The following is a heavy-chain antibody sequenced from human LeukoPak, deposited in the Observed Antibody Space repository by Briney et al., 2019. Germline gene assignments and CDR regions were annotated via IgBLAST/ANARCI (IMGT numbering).Heavy chain of an antibody. D-gene: IGHD2-21*02. CDR3: ARDSPPHSRLYYMDV. CDR2: ISSSSSYI. CDR1: GFTFSSYS. Sequence: PGGSLRLPCAASGFTFSSYSMNWVRQAPGKGLEWVSSISSSSSYIYYADSVKGRFTISRDNAKNSLYLQMNSLRAEDTAVYYCARDSPPHSRLYYMDVWGKGTTVTVSS. J-gene: IGHJ6*03. V-gene: IGHV3-21*01.